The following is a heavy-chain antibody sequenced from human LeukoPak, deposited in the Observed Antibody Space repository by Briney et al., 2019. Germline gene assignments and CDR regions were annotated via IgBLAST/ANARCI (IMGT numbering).Heavy chain of an antibody. CDR2: INPNSGGT. CDR1: GYTFTGYY. Sequence: GASVKVSCKASGYTFTGYYIHWVRQAPGQGLEWMGWINPNSGGTNYAQKFQGRVTVTGDTSISTAFMEVTRLRSDDTAVYYCARDLSYFDSSGYSSRNVFDIWGQGTMVTVSS. CDR3: ARDLSYFDSSGYSSRNVFDI. V-gene: IGHV1-2*02. J-gene: IGHJ3*02. D-gene: IGHD3-22*01.